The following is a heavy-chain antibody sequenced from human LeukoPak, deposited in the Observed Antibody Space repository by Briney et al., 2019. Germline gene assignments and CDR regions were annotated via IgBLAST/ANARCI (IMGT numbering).Heavy chain of an antibody. V-gene: IGHV3-7*01. D-gene: IGHD7-27*01. CDR1: GFTTHYW. Sequence: GGSLRLSCTASGFTTHYWLNWVRQSPGKGLEWVANIDRDGRVQHYVDSVEGRFTISRDSAKNSLALQMHSLRAEDTAVYYCREGGDKVLTGEYYSSRAVWGTGTPVT. CDR2: IDRDGRVQ. J-gene: IGHJ6*03. CDR3: REGGDKVLTGEYYSSRAV.